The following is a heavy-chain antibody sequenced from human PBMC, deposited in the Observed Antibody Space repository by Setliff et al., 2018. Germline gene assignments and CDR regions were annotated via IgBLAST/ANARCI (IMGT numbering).Heavy chain of an antibody. J-gene: IGHJ6*03. CDR1: GDSISSTSYQ. CDR2: IYYTGTA. Sequence: PSETLSLTCTVSGDSISSTSYQWGWVRQPPGKGLEWTGSIYYTGTAYYNPSLKSRVTLSVDTSKNQFSLKVSSVTAADTAIYYCARGSRFGTIVYRGDYYLDVWGKGTTVTVSS. V-gene: IGHV4-39*07. CDR3: ARGSRFGTIVYRGDYYLDV. D-gene: IGHD3-10*01.